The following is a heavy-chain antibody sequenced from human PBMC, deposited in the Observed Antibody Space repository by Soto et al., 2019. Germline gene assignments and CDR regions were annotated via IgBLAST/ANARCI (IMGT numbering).Heavy chain of an antibody. CDR2: ISYDGSNK. V-gene: IGHV3-30*18. J-gene: IGHJ5*02. CDR3: AKDLVVVTAIHSPRAANWFDP. Sequence: GGSLRLSCAASGFTFSSYGMHWVRQAPGKGLEWVAVISYDGSNKYYADSVKGRFTISRDNSKNTLYLQMNSLRAEDTAVYYCAKDLVVVTAIHSPRAANWFDPWGQGTLVTVSS. CDR1: GFTFSSYG. D-gene: IGHD2-21*02.